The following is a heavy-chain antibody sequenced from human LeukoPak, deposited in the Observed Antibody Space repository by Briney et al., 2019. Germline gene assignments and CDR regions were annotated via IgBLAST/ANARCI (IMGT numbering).Heavy chain of an antibody. D-gene: IGHD3-22*01. Sequence: SETLSLTCTVSGYSISSGYYWGWIRQPPGKGLEWIGSIYHSGSTYYNPSLKSRVTISVDTSKNQFSLKLSSVTAADTAVYYCARGERVTMIVHFDYWGQGTLVTVSS. CDR2: IYHSGST. V-gene: IGHV4-38-2*02. CDR3: ARGERVTMIVHFDY. CDR1: GYSISSGYY. J-gene: IGHJ4*02.